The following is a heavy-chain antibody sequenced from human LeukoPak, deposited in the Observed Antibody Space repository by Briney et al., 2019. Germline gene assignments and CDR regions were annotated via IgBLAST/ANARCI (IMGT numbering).Heavy chain of an antibody. J-gene: IGHJ3*02. CDR1: GFTFDDYA. CDR3: AKGTMVRGVLSADAFDI. CDR2: ISWNSGSI. V-gene: IGHV3-9*03. D-gene: IGHD3-10*01. Sequence: PGRSLRLSCAASGFTFDDYAMHWVRQAPGKGLEWVSGISWNSGSIGYADSVKGRFTISRDNAKNSLYLQMNSLRAEDMALYYCAKGTMVRGVLSADAFDIWGQGTMVTVSS.